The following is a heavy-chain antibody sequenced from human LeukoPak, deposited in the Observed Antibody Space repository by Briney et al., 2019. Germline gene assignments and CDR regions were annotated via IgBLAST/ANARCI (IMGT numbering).Heavy chain of an antibody. Sequence: PSETLSLTCAVYGGSFSGYYWSWIRQPPGKGLEWIGEINHSGSTNYNPSLKGRVTISVDTSKNQFSLKLSSVTAADTAVYYCARVKADYYDSSGYYGEWFDPWGQGTLVTVSS. CDR2: INHSGST. D-gene: IGHD3-22*01. CDR1: GGSFSGYY. J-gene: IGHJ5*02. CDR3: ARVKADYYDSSGYYGEWFDP. V-gene: IGHV4-34*01.